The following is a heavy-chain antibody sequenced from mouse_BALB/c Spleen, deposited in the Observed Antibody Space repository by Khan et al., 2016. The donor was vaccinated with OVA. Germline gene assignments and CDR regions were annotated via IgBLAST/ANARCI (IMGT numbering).Heavy chain of an antibody. V-gene: IGHV5-6*01. CDR1: GFTFSTYG. CDR2: VSTGGSYT. D-gene: IGHD1-1*02. CDR3: SRLASYSDGAGFAY. Sequence: EVQVVESGGDLVKPGGSLKLSCAASGFTFSTYGMSWVRQTPDKRLEWVATVSTGGSYTYYPDSVKGRITISRDNAKNTLYLQMSSLKSEDTSMFYCSRLASYSDGAGFAYWGQGTLVTVSA. J-gene: IGHJ3*01.